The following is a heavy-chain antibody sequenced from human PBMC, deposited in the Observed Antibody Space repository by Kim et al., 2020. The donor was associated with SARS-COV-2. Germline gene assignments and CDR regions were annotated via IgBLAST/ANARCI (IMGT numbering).Heavy chain of an antibody. CDR2: IKSKTDGGTT. CDR1: GFTFSNAW. J-gene: IGHJ6*02. V-gene: IGHV3-15*01. CDR3: TTERLYDILSGYPLYYYSGMDV. D-gene: IGHD3-9*01. Sequence: GGSLRLSCAASGFTFSNAWMSWVRQAPGKGLEWVGRIKSKTDGGTTDYAAPGKGRFTISRDDSKNTLYLQMNSLKTGDTAVYYCTTERLYDILSGYPLYYYSGMDVWGQGATVTVSS.